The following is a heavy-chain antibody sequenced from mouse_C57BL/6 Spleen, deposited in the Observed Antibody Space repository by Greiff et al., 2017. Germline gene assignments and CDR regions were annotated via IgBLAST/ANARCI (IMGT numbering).Heavy chain of an antibody. CDR3: AREGDYYGSSSYYYAMDY. J-gene: IGHJ4*01. Sequence: VQLQQSGPELVKPGASVKMSCKASGYTFTDYNMHWVKQSHGKSLEWIGYINPNNGGTSYNQKFKGKATLTVNKSSSTAYMELRSLTSEDSAVYYCAREGDYYGSSSYYYAMDYWGQGTSVTVSS. CDR2: INPNNGGT. V-gene: IGHV1-22*01. CDR1: GYTFTDYN. D-gene: IGHD1-1*01.